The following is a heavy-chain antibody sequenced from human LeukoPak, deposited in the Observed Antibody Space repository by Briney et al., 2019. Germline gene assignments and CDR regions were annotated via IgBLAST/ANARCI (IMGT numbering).Heavy chain of an antibody. CDR1: GGSISSYY. CDR2: IYDSGST. J-gene: IGHJ4*02. D-gene: IGHD3-3*01. CDR3: ARGIDITIFGVVTYDY. V-gene: IGHV4-59*12. Sequence: PSETLSLTCTVSGGSISSYYWSWIRQPPGKGLEWIGYIYDSGSTNYNPSLKSRVTISVDTSKNQFSLKLSSVTAADTAVYYCARGIDITIFGVVTYDYWGQGTLVTVSS.